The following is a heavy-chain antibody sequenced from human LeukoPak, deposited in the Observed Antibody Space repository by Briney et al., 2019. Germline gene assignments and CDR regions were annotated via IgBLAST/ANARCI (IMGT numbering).Heavy chain of an antibody. CDR3: AKGGRITGTLDY. CDR1: GPIVSTNY. J-gene: IGHJ4*02. Sequence: GGSLRLSCAVSGPIVSTNYMSWVRQAPGKGLEWVSAISGSGGSTYYADSVKGRFTISRDNSKNTVYLQMNSLRAEDTAIYYCAKGGRITGTLDYWGQGTLVTVSS. D-gene: IGHD1-7*01. V-gene: IGHV3-23*01. CDR2: ISGSGGST.